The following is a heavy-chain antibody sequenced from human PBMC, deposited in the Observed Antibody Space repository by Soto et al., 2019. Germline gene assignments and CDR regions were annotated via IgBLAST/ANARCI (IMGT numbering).Heavy chain of an antibody. V-gene: IGHV2-70*01. Sequence: SGPTLVNPTQTLTQTCTFSGFSLSTSGMCVSWIRQPPGKALEWLALIDWDDDKYYSTSLKTRLTISKDTSKNQVVLTMTNMDPVDTATYYCARIYGSGSSPGWFEPWGQGTLVTVSS. J-gene: IGHJ5*02. CDR1: GFSLSTSGMC. CDR3: ARIYGSGSSPGWFEP. CDR2: IDWDDDK. D-gene: IGHD3-10*01.